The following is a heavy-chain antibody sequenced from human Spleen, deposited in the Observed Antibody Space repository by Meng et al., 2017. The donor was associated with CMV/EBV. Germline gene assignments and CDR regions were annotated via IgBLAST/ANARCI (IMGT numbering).Heavy chain of an antibody. CDR3: VATYDFWSGYSLDY. D-gene: IGHD3-3*01. CDR2: IYYSGST. V-gene: IGHV4-59*01. CDR1: GGSISSYY. Sequence: GSLRLSCTVSGGSISSYYWSWIRQPPGKGLEWIGYIYYSGSTNYNPSLKSRVTISVDTSKNQFSLKLSSVTAADTAVYYCVATYDFWSGYSLDYWGQGTLVTVSS. J-gene: IGHJ4*02.